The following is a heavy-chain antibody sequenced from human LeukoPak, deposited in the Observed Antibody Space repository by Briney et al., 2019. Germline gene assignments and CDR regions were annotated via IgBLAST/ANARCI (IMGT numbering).Heavy chain of an antibody. CDR3: PNDFFDD. D-gene: IGHD1-26*01. Sequence: PETLSLTCTVTGDSITRRSDYWGWVRQPPGKGLEWIVRVYYSGGASSTPSFKRRVTLSVDTPRRPCSLQIYCARNESVLGTTGPNDFFDDWGQGSLVTVHS. V-gene: IGHV4-39*01. J-gene: IGHJ4*02. CDR2: VYYSGGA. CDR1: GDSITRRSDY.